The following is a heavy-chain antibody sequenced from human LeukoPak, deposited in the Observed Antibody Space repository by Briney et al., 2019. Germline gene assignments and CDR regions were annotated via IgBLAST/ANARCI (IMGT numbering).Heavy chain of an antibody. Sequence: ASVKVSCKASGYTFTTYAMNWVRQAPGQGLEWMGWINTNTGNPTYAQGFTGRFVFSLDTSVSTAYLQISSLKAEDTAVYYYAREGSDYGYYYGMDVWGQGTTVTVSS. V-gene: IGHV7-4-1*02. CDR3: AREGSDYGYYYGMDV. CDR2: INTNTGNP. CDR1: GYTFTTYA. D-gene: IGHD4-17*01. J-gene: IGHJ6*02.